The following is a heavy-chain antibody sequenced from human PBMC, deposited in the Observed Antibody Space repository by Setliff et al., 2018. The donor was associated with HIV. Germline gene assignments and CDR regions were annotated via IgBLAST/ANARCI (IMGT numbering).Heavy chain of an antibody. CDR2: IYHSGST. CDR1: GGSISTSNW. J-gene: IGHJ4*02. V-gene: IGHV4-4*02. CDR3: AREDWRRDYLDY. Sequence: SETLSLTCAVSGGSISTSNWWTWVRQPPGKGLEWIGEIYHSGSTNYNPSLKSRVTLSVDKSKNQFSLKLSSVTAADTAVYYCAREDWRRDYLDYWGQGTLVTVSS. D-gene: IGHD3-9*01.